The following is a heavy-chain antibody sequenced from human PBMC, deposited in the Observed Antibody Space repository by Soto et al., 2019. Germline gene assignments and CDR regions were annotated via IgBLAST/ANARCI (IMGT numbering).Heavy chain of an antibody. CDR1: GGSISSGDYY. Sequence: QVQLQESGPGLVKPSQTLSLTCTVSGGSISSGDYYWSWVRQPPGKGLEWIAYIYHSGSAFYNPSLKSRLTISVDTSKNQFSLKLMSVTAADTAVYYCARDNSGYAYFDYWGQGILVTVSS. V-gene: IGHV4-30-4*01. J-gene: IGHJ4*02. CDR2: IYHSGSA. D-gene: IGHD5-12*01. CDR3: ARDNSGYAYFDY.